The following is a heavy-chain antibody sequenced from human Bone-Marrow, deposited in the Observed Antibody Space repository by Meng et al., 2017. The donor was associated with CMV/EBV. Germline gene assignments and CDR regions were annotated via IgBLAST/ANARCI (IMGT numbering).Heavy chain of an antibody. CDR3: ARDSSSWSHFDY. Sequence: SCAASGFTFSSYAMHWVRQAPGKGLEWVAVISYDGSNKYYADSVKGRFTISRDNSKNTLYLQMNSLRAEDTAVYYCARDSSSWSHFDYWGQGTLVTVSS. CDR2: ISYDGSNK. CDR1: GFTFSSYA. D-gene: IGHD6-13*01. V-gene: IGHV3-30*04. J-gene: IGHJ4*02.